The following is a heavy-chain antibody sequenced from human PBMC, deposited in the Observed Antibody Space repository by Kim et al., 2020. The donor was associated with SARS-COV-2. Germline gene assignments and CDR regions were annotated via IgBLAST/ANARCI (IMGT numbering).Heavy chain of an antibody. CDR3: AREFGDSSGWYPLFDY. Sequence: GGSLRLSCAASGFTFSSYGMHWVRQAPGKGLEWVAVISYDGSNKYYADSVKGRFTISRDNSKNTLYLQMNSLRAEDTAVYYCAREFGDSSGWYPLFDYWGQGTLVTVSS. CDR2: ISYDGSNK. V-gene: IGHV3-33*05. D-gene: IGHD6-19*01. J-gene: IGHJ4*02. CDR1: GFTFSSYG.